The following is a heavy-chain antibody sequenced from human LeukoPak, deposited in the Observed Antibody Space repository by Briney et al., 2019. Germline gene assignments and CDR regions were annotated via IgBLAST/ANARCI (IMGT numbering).Heavy chain of an antibody. D-gene: IGHD6-19*01. CDR3: ARSIAVAGTSWYFDL. CDR1: GGSISSSNW. J-gene: IGHJ2*01. V-gene: IGHV4-4*02. CDR2: IYHSGST. Sequence: SETLSLTCAVSGGSISSSNWWSWVRQPPGKGLEWIGEIYHSGSTNYNPSLKSRVTTSVDKSKNQFSLKLSSVTAADTAVYYCARSIAVAGTSWYFDLWGRGTLVTVSS.